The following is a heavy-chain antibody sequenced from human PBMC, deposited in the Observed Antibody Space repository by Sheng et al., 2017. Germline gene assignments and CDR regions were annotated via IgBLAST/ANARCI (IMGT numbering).Heavy chain of an antibody. CDR1: GGSISSSSYY. D-gene: IGHD5-12*01. V-gene: IGHV4-39*07. Sequence: QLQLQESGPGLAKAFGDPCPLICTVSGGSISSSSYYWAGSASPRGGAGVDWEYLFWWRHQLQPVPLKSRVTISVDTSKNQFSLNLSSVTAADTAVYYCSRNLRYDSAWHPFYYMDVWGKGTTVTVSS. CDR3: SRNLRYDSAWHPFYYMDV. J-gene: IGHJ6*03. CDR2: LFWWRH.